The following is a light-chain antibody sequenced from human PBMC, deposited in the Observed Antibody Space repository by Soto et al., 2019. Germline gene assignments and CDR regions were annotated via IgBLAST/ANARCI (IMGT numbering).Light chain of an antibody. CDR3: QQRSNWPIT. CDR1: QSVSKY. J-gene: IGKJ5*01. V-gene: IGKV3-11*01. CDR2: DAS. Sequence: EIVLTQSPATLSLSPGERATLSCRTSQSVSKYFAWYQQKPGRAPRLLIYDASSRATGIPARFIGSGSGTDFTPTISILEPEDFAIYYCQQRSNWPITFGQGTRLEIK.